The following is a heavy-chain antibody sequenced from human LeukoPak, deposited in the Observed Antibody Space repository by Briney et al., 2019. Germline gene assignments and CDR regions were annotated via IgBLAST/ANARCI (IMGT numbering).Heavy chain of an antibody. D-gene: IGHD2-21*01. CDR2: IIPIFGTA. J-gene: IGHJ4*02. CDR3: ARQMWFQKSFDY. V-gene: IGHV1-69*13. CDR1: GGTFSSYA. Sequence: GASVKVSCKASGGTFSSYAISWVRQAPGQGLEWMGGIIPIFGTANCAQKFQGRVTITADESTSTAYMELSSLRSEDTAVYYCARQMWFQKSFDYWGQGTLVTVSS.